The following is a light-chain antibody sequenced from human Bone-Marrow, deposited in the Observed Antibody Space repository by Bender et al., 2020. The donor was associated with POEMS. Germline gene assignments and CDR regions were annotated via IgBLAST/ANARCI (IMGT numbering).Light chain of an antibody. J-gene: IGLJ1*01. V-gene: IGLV2-14*01. Sequence: QSALTQPASVSGSPGQSITISCTGTSSDVGGYDYVSWYQQYPGKAPKLMIYEVTNRPSGVSNRFSGSRSGNAASLTISGLQAEDEADYYCSSYAPTSGLVFGTGTKVTVL. CDR2: EVT. CDR3: SSYAPTSGLV. CDR1: SSDVGGYDY.